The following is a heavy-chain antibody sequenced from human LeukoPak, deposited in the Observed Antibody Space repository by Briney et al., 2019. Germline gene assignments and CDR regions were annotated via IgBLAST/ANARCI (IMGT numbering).Heavy chain of an antibody. CDR2: IWYDGSSK. D-gene: IGHD6-13*01. V-gene: IGHV3-33*01. CDR1: GFTFSSYG. CDR3: ARPGSIAAAFDY. J-gene: IGHJ4*02. Sequence: PGGSLRLSCAASGFTFSSYGMHWVRQAPGKGLEWVAVIWYDGSSKYYADSVKGRFTISRDNSKNTLYLQMNSLRAEDTAVYYCARPGSIAAAFDYWGQGTLVTVSS.